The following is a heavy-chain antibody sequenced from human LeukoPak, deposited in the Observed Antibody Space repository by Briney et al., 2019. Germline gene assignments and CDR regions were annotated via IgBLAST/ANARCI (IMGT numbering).Heavy chain of an antibody. CDR3: ARDQGVYDKGDYYYYGMDV. CDR1: GGSISSYY. V-gene: IGHV4-59*01. Sequence: PSETLSLTCTASGGSISSYYWSWLRQPPGKGLERVGNIYYSGSTNYNPSLKSRVTISVDTSKNQFSLKLSSVTAADTAVYYCARDQGVYDKGDYYYYGMDVWGKGTTVTVSS. J-gene: IGHJ6*04. CDR2: IYYSGST. D-gene: IGHD5/OR15-5a*01.